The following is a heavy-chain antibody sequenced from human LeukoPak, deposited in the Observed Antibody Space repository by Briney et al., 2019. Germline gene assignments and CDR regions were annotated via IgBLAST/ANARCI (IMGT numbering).Heavy chain of an antibody. CDR1: GGSISSYY. V-gene: IGHV4-4*07. J-gene: IGHJ6*03. Sequence: SETLSLTCTVSGGSISSYYWTWIRQPAGKGLEWIGRIYTSGSTNYNPSLKSRVTMSVDTSKNQFSLKLSSVTAADTAVYYCARGGIAAAGSLYSSGWYPPYYYMDVWGKGTTVTVSS. D-gene: IGHD6-19*01. CDR2: IYTSGST. CDR3: ARGGIAAAGSLYSSGWYPPYYYMDV.